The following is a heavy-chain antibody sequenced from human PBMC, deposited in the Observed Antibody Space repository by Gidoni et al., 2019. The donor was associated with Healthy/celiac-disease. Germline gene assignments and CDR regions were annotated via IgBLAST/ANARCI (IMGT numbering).Heavy chain of an antibody. CDR1: GFTFSSYR. CDR2: ISSCSSYI. J-gene: IGHJ4*02. Sequence: EVQLVESGGGLVKPGGSRRISCAASGFTFSSYRMNWVRQAPGKGLELVSCISSCSSYIYYADSVKGRFTISRDNAKTSLYLQMNSLRAEDTAVYYCARNYYDSSGYRGPFDYWGQGTLVTVSS. CDR3: ARNYYDSSGYRGPFDY. V-gene: IGHV3-21*01. D-gene: IGHD3-22*01.